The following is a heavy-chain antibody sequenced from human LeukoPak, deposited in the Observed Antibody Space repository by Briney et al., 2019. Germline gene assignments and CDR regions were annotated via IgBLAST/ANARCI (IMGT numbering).Heavy chain of an antibody. V-gene: IGHV3-9*01. J-gene: IGHJ3*02. Sequence: GRSLRLSCAASGFTFDDYAMHWVRQPPGKGLEWVSGISWNSGRIGYADSVKGRFTISRDNAKKSLYLQMNSLRAEDTALYYCAKERHYGVEGRAFDIWGQGTMVTVSS. CDR3: AKERHYGVEGRAFDI. CDR1: GFTFDDYA. CDR2: ISWNSGRI. D-gene: IGHD4/OR15-4a*01.